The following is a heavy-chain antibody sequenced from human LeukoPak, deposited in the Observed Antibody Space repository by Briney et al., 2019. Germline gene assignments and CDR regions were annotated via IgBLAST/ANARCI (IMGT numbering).Heavy chain of an antibody. Sequence: GGSLRLSCAASGFTFNPYWMSWVRQAPGKGLEWVSSISGSGDSTYYADSVKGRFTISRDNSKNTLYLQMNSLRAEDTAVYYCAKYQSLGLPYFDYWGQGTLVTVSS. D-gene: IGHD3-16*01. CDR3: AKYQSLGLPYFDY. CDR2: ISGSGDST. J-gene: IGHJ4*02. V-gene: IGHV3-23*01. CDR1: GFTFNPYW.